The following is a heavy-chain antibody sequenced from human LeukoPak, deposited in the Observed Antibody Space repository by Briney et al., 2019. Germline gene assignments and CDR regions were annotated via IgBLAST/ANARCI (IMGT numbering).Heavy chain of an antibody. V-gene: IGHV3-30-3*01. CDR2: ISYDGSNK. J-gene: IGHJ3*02. CDR3: AKLIAAAYDAFDI. CDR1: GFTFSSYA. D-gene: IGHD6-13*01. Sequence: PGSSLRLSCAASGFTFSSYAMHWVRQAPGKGLEWVAVISYDGSNKYYADAVKGRFTISRDNSKNTLYLQMNTLRAEDTAVYYCAKLIAAAYDAFDIWGQGTMVTVSS.